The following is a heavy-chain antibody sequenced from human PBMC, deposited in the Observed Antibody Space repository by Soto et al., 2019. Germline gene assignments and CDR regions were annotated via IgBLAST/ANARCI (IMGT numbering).Heavy chain of an antibody. CDR3: ARTSMYYYDSSGPVYFDY. CDR2: ISAYNGNT. D-gene: IGHD3-22*01. V-gene: IGHV1-18*04. J-gene: IGHJ4*02. Sequence: QVPLVQSGAEVKKPGASVKVSCKASGYTFTSYGISWVRQAPGQGLEWMGWISAYNGNTNYAQKLQGRVTMTTDTSTSTAYMELRSLRSDDTAVYYCARTSMYYYDSSGPVYFDYWGQGTLVTVSS. CDR1: GYTFTSYG.